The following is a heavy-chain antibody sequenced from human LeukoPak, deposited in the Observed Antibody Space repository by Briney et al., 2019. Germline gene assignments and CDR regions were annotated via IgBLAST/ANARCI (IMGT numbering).Heavy chain of an antibody. CDR1: GFTFSSYG. J-gene: IGHJ4*02. V-gene: IGHV3-30*18. CDR2: ISYDGSNK. CDR3: AKDHWRIAAAGTVFDY. Sequence: GGSLRLSCAASGFTFSSYGMHWVRQAPGKGLEGVAVISYDGSNKYYADSVKGRFTISRDNSKNTLYLQMNSLRAEDTAVYYCAKDHWRIAAAGTVFDYWGQGTLVTVSS. D-gene: IGHD6-13*01.